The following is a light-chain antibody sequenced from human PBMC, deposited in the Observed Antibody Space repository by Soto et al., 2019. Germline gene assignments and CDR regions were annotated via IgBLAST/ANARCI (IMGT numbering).Light chain of an antibody. CDR1: QTISSW. CDR3: QQYNSYPIT. CDR2: HDS. Sequence: DVRMPQSPSTLSGSVGDRVTITCRASQTISSWLAWYQQKPGKAPKLLIYHDSNLESGVPSRFSGSGSGTEFTLTISSLQPDDFATYFCQQYNSYPITFGQGTRLEIK. V-gene: IGKV1-5*01. J-gene: IGKJ5*01.